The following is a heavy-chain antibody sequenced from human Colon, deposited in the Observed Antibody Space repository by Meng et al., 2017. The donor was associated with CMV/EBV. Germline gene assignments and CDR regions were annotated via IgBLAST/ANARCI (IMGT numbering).Heavy chain of an antibody. D-gene: IGHD3-10*01. CDR3: AHRPYGSGSYFFDY. Sequence: QITLTESGPPLVKPTQTLTLPSTFSGFSLSTIGMGVGWIRQPPGKALEWLGVIYWDDDKRYSPSLKSRLTITKDTSKNQVVLTMTNLDPLDTATYYCAHRPYGSGSYFFDYWGQGTLVTVSS. J-gene: IGHJ4*02. CDR1: GFSLSTIGMG. V-gene: IGHV2-5*02. CDR2: IYWDDDK.